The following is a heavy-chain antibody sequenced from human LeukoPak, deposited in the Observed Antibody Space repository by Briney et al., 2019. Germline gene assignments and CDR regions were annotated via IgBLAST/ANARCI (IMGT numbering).Heavy chain of an antibody. Sequence: GGSLRLSCAASGFTFSSYSMNWVRQAPGKGLEWVSSISSSSYIYYADSVKGRFTISRDNAKNSLYLQMNSLRAEDTAVYYCAREGIQLWSRDAFDIWGQGTMVTVSS. CDR3: AREGIQLWSRDAFDI. CDR2: ISSSSYI. CDR1: GFTFSSYS. J-gene: IGHJ3*02. V-gene: IGHV3-21*01. D-gene: IGHD5-18*01.